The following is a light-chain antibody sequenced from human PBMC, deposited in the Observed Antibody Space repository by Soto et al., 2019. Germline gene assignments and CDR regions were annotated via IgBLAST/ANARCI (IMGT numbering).Light chain of an antibody. CDR2: EVS. CDR3: NSYAGDIIRFV. CDR1: SSDVGGYKY. V-gene: IGLV2-14*01. Sequence: QSVLTQPASVSGSPGQSITISCTGTSSDVGGYKYVSWYQQHPGKAPKLMIYEVSNRPSGVSNRFSGSKSGNTASLTISGLQAEDEANYYCNSYAGDIIRFVFGTGTKLTVL. J-gene: IGLJ1*01.